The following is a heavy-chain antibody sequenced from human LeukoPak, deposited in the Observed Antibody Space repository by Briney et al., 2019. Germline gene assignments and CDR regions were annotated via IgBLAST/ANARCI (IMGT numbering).Heavy chain of an antibody. CDR2: IKQDGSEK. D-gene: IGHD3-16*01. J-gene: IGHJ4*02. Sequence: GGSLRLSCAAAGFTFSGYWMSWVRQVPGKGLEWVANIKQDGSEKYYVDSVKGRFTISRDNARNSLYLQMNSLRAEDTAVYYCAADGGPLFDYWGQGTLVTVSS. CDR3: AADGGPLFDY. CDR1: GFTFSGYW. V-gene: IGHV3-7*02.